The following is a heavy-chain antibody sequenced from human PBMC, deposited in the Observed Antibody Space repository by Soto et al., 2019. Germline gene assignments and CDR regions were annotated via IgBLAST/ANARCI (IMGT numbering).Heavy chain of an antibody. D-gene: IGHD5-18*01. CDR1: GGSISSYY. J-gene: IGHJ6*02. V-gene: IGHV4-59*01. Sequence: SETLSLTCTVSGGSISSYYWSWIRQPPGKGLEWIGYIYYSGSTNYNPSLKSRVTISVDTSKNQLSLKLSSVTAADTAVYYCAARPLSAMVTPNDYYYYGMDVWGQGTAVT. CDR3: AARPLSAMVTPNDYYYYGMDV. CDR2: IYYSGST.